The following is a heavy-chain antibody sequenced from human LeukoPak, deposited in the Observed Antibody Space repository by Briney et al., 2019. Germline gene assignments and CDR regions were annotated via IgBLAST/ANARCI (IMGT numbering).Heavy chain of an antibody. D-gene: IGHD3-10*01. J-gene: IGHJ4*01. CDR1: GGSISSGGYY. CDR3: ARGGDYYGSGSYYFDY. V-gene: IGHV4-30-2*01. CDR2: IYHSGST. Sequence: SETLSLTCAVSGGSISSGGYYWSWLRQPPGKGLEWIGYIYHSGSTYYNPSLKSRVTISVDRSKNQCSLKLSSVTAAATAVYYCARGGDYYGSGSYYFDYWGHGTLVTVSS.